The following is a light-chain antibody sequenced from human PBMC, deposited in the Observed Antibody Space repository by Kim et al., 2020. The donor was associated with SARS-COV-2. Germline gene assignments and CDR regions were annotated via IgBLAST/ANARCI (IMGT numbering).Light chain of an antibody. Sequence: DIQMTQSPSSLSASVGDSVTITCRASQIIDSNLNWYQQKPGKAPTLLIYSAFSLHRGVPSRFGGGASGTEFTLTISRLQPEDVATYYCQQSYRSPRTFGRGTKVDIK. J-gene: IGKJ3*01. V-gene: IGKV1-39*01. CDR3: QQSYRSPRT. CDR2: SAF. CDR1: QIIDSN.